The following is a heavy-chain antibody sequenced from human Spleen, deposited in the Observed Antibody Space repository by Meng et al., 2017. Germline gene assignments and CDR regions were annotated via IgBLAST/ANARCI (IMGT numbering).Heavy chain of an antibody. CDR2: IYHYGST. V-gene: IGHV4-4*02. CDR1: GDSISSGNW. D-gene: IGHD6-6*01. Sequence: QVHLQESGPGLVQPSGTLSLTCAVSGDSISSGNWWSWVRQPPGKGLEWIGEIYHYGSTNWNPSLKSRVTISVDKSKNQFSLKVTSVTAADTAVYYCARRTYRSSSRDYFDNWGQGTLVTVSS. J-gene: IGHJ4*02. CDR3: ARRTYRSSSRDYFDN.